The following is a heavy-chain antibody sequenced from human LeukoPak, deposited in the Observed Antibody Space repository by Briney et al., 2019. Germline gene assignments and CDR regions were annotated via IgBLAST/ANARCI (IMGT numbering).Heavy chain of an antibody. CDR1: GGSFSGYY. CDR3: ARVRQAAGTTGAFDI. J-gene: IGHJ3*02. CDR2: INHSGST. Sequence: SETLSLTCAVYGGSFSGYYWSWIRQPPGKGLEWIGEINHSGSTNYNPSLKSRVTISVDTSKNQFSLKLSSVTAADTAVYYCARVRQAAGTTGAFDIWGQGTMVTVSS. D-gene: IGHD1-1*01. V-gene: IGHV4-34*01.